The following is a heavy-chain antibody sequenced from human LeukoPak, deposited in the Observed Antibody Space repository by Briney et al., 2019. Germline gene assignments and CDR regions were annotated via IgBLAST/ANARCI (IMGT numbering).Heavy chain of an antibody. J-gene: IGHJ4*02. Sequence: PGGSLRLSCAASGFTVSSNYMSWVRQAPGKGLEWVSVIYSGGSTYYADSVKGRFTISRDSSKNTLYLQMNSLRAEDTAVYYCARVPNSSSWSFDYWGQGTLVTVSS. V-gene: IGHV3-53*01. D-gene: IGHD6-13*01. CDR2: IYSGGST. CDR1: GFTVSSNY. CDR3: ARVPNSSSWSFDY.